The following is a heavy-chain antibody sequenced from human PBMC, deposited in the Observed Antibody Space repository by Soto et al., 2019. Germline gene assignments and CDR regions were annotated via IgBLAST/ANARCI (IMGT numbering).Heavy chain of an antibody. D-gene: IGHD3-22*01. CDR2: ISYDGSNK. CDR3: ARSASMINPWSDP. CDR1: GFTFSSYA. Sequence: QVQLVESGGGVVQPGRSLRLSCAASGFTFSSYAMHWVRQAPGKGLEWVAVISYDGSNKYYADSVKGRFTISRDNSKNTLYLQMNSLRAEDTAVYYCARSASMINPWSDPWGQGTLVTVSS. V-gene: IGHV3-30-3*01. J-gene: IGHJ5*02.